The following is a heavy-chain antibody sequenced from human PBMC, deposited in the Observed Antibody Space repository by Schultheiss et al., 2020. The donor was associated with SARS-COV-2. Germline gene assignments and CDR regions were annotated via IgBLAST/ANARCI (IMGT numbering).Heavy chain of an antibody. V-gene: IGHV1-46*01. CDR3: ARPAAKNYYFDY. J-gene: IGHJ4*02. CDR1: GGTFSSYA. CDR2: INPSGGST. D-gene: IGHD6-13*01. Sequence: ASVKVSCKASGGTFSSYAISWVRQAPGQGLEWMGIINPSGGSTSYAQKFQGRVTMTTDTSTSTAYMELRSLRSDDTAVYYCARPAAKNYYFDYWGQGTLVTVSS.